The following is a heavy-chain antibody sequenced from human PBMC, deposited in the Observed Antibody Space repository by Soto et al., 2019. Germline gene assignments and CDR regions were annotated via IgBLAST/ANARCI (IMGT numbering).Heavy chain of an antibody. V-gene: IGHV1-8*01. CDR3: ARGHSQAYYDFWSGYYHFDY. J-gene: IGHJ4*02. CDR1: GYTFTSYD. CDR2: MNPNSGNT. Sequence: VASVKVSCKASGYTFTSYDINWVRQATGQGLEWMGWMNPNSGNTGYAQKFQGRVTMARNTSISTAYVELSSLRSEDTAVYYCARGHSQAYYDFWSGYYHFDYWGQGTLVTVSS. D-gene: IGHD3-3*01.